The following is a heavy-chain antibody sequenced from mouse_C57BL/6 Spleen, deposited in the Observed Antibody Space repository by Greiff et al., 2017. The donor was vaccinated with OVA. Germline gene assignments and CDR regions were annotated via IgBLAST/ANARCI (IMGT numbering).Heavy chain of an antibody. CDR1: GFTFTDYY. Sequence: EVMLVESGGGLVQPGGSLSLSCAASGFTFTDYYMSWVRQPPGKALEWLGFIRNKANGYTQEYSASVKGRFTISRDNSQSILYLQMKALRAEDSATYYCARYPTQLGAFDYWGQGTTLTVSS. J-gene: IGHJ2*01. CDR2: IRNKANGYTQ. V-gene: IGHV7-3*01. CDR3: ARYPTQLGAFDY. D-gene: IGHD4-1*02.